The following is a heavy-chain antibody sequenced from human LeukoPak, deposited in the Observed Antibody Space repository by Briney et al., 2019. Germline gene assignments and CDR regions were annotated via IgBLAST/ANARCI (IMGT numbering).Heavy chain of an antibody. CDR1: GFTFSSYS. CDR2: ISSDSNYI. D-gene: IGHD1-26*01. V-gene: IGHV3-21*01. CDR3: ARGAAWELPDN. Sequence: PGGSLRLSCAASGFTFSSYSMNWVRQAPGRGLEWLSSISSDSNYIYYADSVKGRFTISRDNAKNSLYLEMSSLRAEDTAVYYCARGAAWELPDNWGRGTLLTVSS. J-gene: IGHJ4*02.